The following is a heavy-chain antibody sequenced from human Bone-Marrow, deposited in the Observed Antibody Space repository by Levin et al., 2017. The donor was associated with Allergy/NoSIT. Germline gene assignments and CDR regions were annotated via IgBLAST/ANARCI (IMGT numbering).Heavy chain of an antibody. J-gene: IGHJ2*01. CDR2: INHSGST. Sequence: SETLSLTCAVYGGSFSGYYWSWIRQPPGKGLEWIGEINHSGSTNYNPPLKSRVTISVDTSKNQFSLKLSSVTAADTAVYYCARGRVVTNQGVTPRLGLWYCDLWGRGTLVTVSS. V-gene: IGHV4-34*01. CDR3: ARGRVVTNQGVTPRLGLWYCDL. D-gene: IGHD4-23*01. CDR1: GGSFSGYY.